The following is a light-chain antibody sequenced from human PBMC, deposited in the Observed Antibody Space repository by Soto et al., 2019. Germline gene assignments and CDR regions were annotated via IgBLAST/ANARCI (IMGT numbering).Light chain of an antibody. CDR2: DAS. J-gene: IGKJ2*01. V-gene: IGKV1-5*01. CDR1: QSIQTW. CDR3: QQYESYPYT. Sequence: DIPMTQSPSTLSASVGDRATISCRASQSIQTWLAWYQQRPGKAPNLLIFDASDLASGVSSRFSGSGSGAEITLTISSLQADDFATYYCQQYESYPYTFGRGTRLEIK.